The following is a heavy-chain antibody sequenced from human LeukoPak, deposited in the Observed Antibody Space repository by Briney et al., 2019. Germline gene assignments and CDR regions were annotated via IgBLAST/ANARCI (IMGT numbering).Heavy chain of an antibody. V-gene: IGHV3-21*01. CDR2: ITSGGEYI. Sequence: PGGSLRLSCAASGFTFSTHSINWVRQAPGKGLEWVSSITSGGEYIYDADSVKGRFTISRDNAENSVYLQMNSLRAEDTAVYYCARDGLWYFDLWGRGTLVTVSS. CDR1: GFTFSTHS. CDR3: ARDGLWYFDL. J-gene: IGHJ2*01.